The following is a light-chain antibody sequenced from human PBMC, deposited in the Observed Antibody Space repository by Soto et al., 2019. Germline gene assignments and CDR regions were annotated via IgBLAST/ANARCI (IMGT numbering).Light chain of an antibody. CDR2: DAS. CDR1: QSVSSY. J-gene: IGKJ1*01. V-gene: IGKV3-11*01. Sequence: EIVLILSPATLSLSPGERATLSCRASQSVSSYLAWYQQKPGQAPRLLIYDASNGATGIPARFSGSGSGTDVTLTISSLEPEDFAVYYCQQRSNWPWTFGQGTKVEIK. CDR3: QQRSNWPWT.